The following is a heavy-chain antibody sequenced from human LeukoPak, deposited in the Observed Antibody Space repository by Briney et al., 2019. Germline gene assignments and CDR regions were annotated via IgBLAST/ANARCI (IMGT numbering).Heavy chain of an antibody. Sequence: GGSLRLSCAASGFTFSSYAMSWVRQAPGKGLEWVSAISGSGGSTYYADSVKGRFTISRDNAKNSLYLQMNSPRAEDTALYYCAKDIAVGASPTSGVDYWGQGTLVTVSS. CDR1: GFTFSSYA. V-gene: IGHV3-23*01. J-gene: IGHJ4*02. CDR2: ISGSGGST. D-gene: IGHD1-26*01. CDR3: AKDIAVGASPTSGVDY.